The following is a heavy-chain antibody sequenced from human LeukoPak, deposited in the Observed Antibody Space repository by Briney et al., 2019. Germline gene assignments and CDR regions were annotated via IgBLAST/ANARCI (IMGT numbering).Heavy chain of an antibody. Sequence: PSETLSLTCTASDGSISSGSYCWSWILQPAGKGLEWIGRMYTSGSTNYNPSLKSRVTRSVDTSKKQFSLKLSSVTAADTAVYYCARDLSGPRGGDAFDIWGQGTMVTVSS. V-gene: IGHV4-61*02. CDR3: ARDLSGPRGGDAFDI. CDR1: DGSISSGSYC. J-gene: IGHJ3*02. CDR2: MYTSGST. D-gene: IGHD1-26*01.